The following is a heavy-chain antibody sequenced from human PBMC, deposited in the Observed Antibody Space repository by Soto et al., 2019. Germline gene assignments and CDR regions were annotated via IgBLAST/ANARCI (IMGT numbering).Heavy chain of an antibody. V-gene: IGHV1-18*01. CDR1: GYTFTTFG. Sequence: QVQLVQSGPEVKKPGASVKVSCRTSGYTFTTFGITWVRQAPGQGLEWMGWISTDKGHTNYAQKFQGRVTMTTDTPTRTGYMELRSLRSDDTAIYYCATRSPAFDYWGQGTLVTVST. CDR3: ATRSPAFDY. CDR2: ISTDKGHT. J-gene: IGHJ4*02.